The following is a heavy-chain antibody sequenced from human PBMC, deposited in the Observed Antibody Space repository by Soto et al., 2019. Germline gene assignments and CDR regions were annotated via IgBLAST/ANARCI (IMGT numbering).Heavy chain of an antibody. J-gene: IGHJ1*01. V-gene: IGHV3-21*04. Sequence: PGGSLILSCAASGFTFSSYRMNWVRQAPGKGLEWVSSISSSSSYIFYADSVKGRFTISRDNSKNMLCVEMNSLRAEDTAVYYCAKADNYYDSSGYYLEYFHHWGQGTLVTVSS. CDR2: ISSSSSYI. CDR3: AKADNYYDSSGYYLEYFHH. CDR1: GFTFSSYR. D-gene: IGHD3-22*01.